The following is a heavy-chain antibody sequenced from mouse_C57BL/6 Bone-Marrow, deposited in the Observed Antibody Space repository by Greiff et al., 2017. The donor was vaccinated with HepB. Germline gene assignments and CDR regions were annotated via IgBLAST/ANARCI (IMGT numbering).Heavy chain of an antibody. Sequence: EVQLQQSGGDLVKPGGSLKLSCAASGFTFSSYGMSWVRQTPDKRLEWVATISSGGSYTYYPDSVKGRFTISRDNAKNTLYLQMSSLKSEDTAMYYCARHKGSYAWFAYWGQGTLVTVSA. CDR3: ARHKGSYAWFAY. J-gene: IGHJ3*01. D-gene: IGHD1-1*02. CDR2: ISSGGSYT. CDR1: GFTFSSYG. V-gene: IGHV5-6*01.